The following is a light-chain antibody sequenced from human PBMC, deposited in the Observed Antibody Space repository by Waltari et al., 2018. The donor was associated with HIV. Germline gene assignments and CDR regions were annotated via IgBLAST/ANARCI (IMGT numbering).Light chain of an antibody. CDR1: RSKIGRTS. J-gene: IGLJ2*01. V-gene: IGLV1-51*02. CDR2: ETN. CDR3: GAWDNSLGGVV. Sequence: QSVLTQPPSVSAAPGQQVTISCSGSRSKIGRTSIPWYQHLPGTAPQIVIYETNKRPSGIPDRVSGSKSGTSGTLDITGLQTGDEADYYCGAWDNSLGGVVFGGGTKLTVL.